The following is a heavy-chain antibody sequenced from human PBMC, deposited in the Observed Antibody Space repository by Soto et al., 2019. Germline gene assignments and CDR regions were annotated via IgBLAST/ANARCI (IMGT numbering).Heavy chain of an antibody. J-gene: IGHJ4*02. V-gene: IGHV3-33*01. Sequence: PGGPLRLSCAASGFTLSNYAMHWVRQAPGKGMEWVAVIRHDGSKMDRVDSAKGRFTISRDKSKNTLYLQMSSLRAEVTAVYYCARDLLIYGSGSFDYWGQGTLVTVSS. CDR1: GFTLSNYA. D-gene: IGHD3-10*01. CDR2: IRHDGSKM. CDR3: ARDLLIYGSGSFDY.